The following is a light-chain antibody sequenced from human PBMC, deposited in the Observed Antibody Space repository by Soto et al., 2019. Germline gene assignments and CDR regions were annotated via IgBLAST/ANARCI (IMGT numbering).Light chain of an antibody. Sequence: AIQLTQSPSSLSASVGDRVTITCRASQGISSALAWYQQKPGTGPKLLMYDASSLESGVPSRFSGRGSGTDFTHTISRLQPEDFATYYCQQFNSYPRTFGGGTKVEIK. CDR2: DAS. CDR1: QGISSA. V-gene: IGKV1-13*02. CDR3: QQFNSYPRT. J-gene: IGKJ4*01.